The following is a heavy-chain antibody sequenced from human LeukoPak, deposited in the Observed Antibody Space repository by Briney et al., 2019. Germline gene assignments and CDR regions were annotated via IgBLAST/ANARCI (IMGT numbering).Heavy chain of an antibody. CDR2: IRYDGSNK. Sequence: GGSLRRSSAGSRFTCCSYEWNRVRQGQGLGWVGGAFIRYDGSNKDYADSVKGRFTISRDNSKNTLYLQMTSLRAADTAVYYCVLRFAALGYFDYWGQGNLVTLSS. D-gene: IGHD2-21*01. CDR3: VLRFAALGYFDY. CDR1: RFTCCSYE. J-gene: IGHJ4*02. V-gene: IGHV3-30*02.